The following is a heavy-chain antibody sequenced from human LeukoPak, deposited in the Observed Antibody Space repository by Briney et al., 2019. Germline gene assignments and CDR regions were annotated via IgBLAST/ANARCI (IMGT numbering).Heavy chain of an antibody. CDR3: ARDLSFVRGVPLAFDI. J-gene: IGHJ3*02. V-gene: IGHV4-61*02. CDR2: IYTSGST. CDR1: GGSISSGSYY. D-gene: IGHD3-10*02. Sequence: SETLSLTCTVSGGSISSGSYYWSWIRQPAGKGLEWIGRIYTSGSTNYNPSLKSRVTISVDTSKNQFSLKLSSVTAADTAVYYCARDLSFVRGVPLAFDIWGQGTMVTVSS.